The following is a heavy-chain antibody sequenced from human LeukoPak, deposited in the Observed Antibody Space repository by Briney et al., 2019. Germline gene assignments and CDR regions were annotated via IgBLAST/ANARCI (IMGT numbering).Heavy chain of an antibody. Sequence: PSETLSLTCTVSGGSISSSSYYWGWIRQPPGKGLEWIGSIYYSGSTYYNPSLKSRVTISVDTSKNQFSLKLSSVTAADTAVYYCATKDYDFWSGWSFDYWGQGTLVTVSS. CDR1: GGSISSSSYY. D-gene: IGHD3-3*01. CDR3: ATKDYDFWSGWSFDY. V-gene: IGHV4-39*01. CDR2: IYYSGST. J-gene: IGHJ4*02.